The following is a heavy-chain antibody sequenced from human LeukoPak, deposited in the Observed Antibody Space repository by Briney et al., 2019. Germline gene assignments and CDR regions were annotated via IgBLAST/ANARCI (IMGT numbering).Heavy chain of an antibody. V-gene: IGHV3-30*18. J-gene: IGHJ4*02. CDR2: ISYDGSNK. Sequence: GGSLRLSCAASGFTFSSYGMHWVRQAPGKGLEWVAVISYDGSNKYYADSVKGRLTISRDNSKNTLYLQMNSLRAEDTAVYYCAKDPRGIAAAMDYWGQGTLVTVSS. D-gene: IGHD6-13*01. CDR3: AKDPRGIAAAMDY. CDR1: GFTFSSYG.